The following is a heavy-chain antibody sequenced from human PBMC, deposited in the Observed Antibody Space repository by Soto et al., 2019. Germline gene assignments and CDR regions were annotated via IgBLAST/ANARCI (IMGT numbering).Heavy chain of an antibody. Sequence: PGGSLRLSCAASGFTFDDYGMHWVRQAPGKGLEWVSGISWNSGSIGYADSVKGRFTISRDNAKNSLYLQMNSLRAEDTALYYCAKGRSGWPLDYWGQGTLVTVS. CDR2: ISWNSGSI. D-gene: IGHD6-19*01. J-gene: IGHJ4*02. CDR3: AKGRSGWPLDY. V-gene: IGHV3-9*01. CDR1: GFTFDDYG.